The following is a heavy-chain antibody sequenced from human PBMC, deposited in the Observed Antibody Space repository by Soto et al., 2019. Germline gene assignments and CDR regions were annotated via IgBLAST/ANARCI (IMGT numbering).Heavy chain of an antibody. D-gene: IGHD6-13*01. CDR1: GFTFRTYA. J-gene: IGHJ4*02. CDR3: ARGDSNSWSDY. Sequence: QVQLVESGGGVVQPGRSLRLSCAASGFTFRTYAMDWVRQAPGKGLEWVAVISYDGTNKYYADSVKGRFTISRDNSKNTLSLQMNSLRAEDTAVYYGARGDSNSWSDYWGQGTLVTVCS. V-gene: IGHV3-30*01. CDR2: ISYDGTNK.